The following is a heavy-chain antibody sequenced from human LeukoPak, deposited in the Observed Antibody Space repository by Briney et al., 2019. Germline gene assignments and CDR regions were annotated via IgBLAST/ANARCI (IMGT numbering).Heavy chain of an antibody. CDR2: IFYSGTT. D-gene: IGHD6-19*01. V-gene: IGHV4-59*08. Sequence: SETLSLTCTVSGDSISSYYWNWIRQPPGKGLEWIGYIFYSGTTNYNPSLQSRVTISVDTSKNQFSLRLSSVTAADSAVYYCAKQAVAPKYYYYGMDVWGQGTTVIVSS. J-gene: IGHJ6*02. CDR3: AKQAVAPKYYYYGMDV. CDR1: GDSISSYY.